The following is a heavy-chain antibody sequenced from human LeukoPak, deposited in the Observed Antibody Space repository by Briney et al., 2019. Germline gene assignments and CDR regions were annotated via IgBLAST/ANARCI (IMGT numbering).Heavy chain of an antibody. CDR1: GFTFSSYW. V-gene: IGHV3-7*04. J-gene: IGHJ4*02. D-gene: IGHD4-17*01. Sequence: PGGSLRLSCAASGFTFSSYWMSWVRQAPGKGLEWVANIKQDGSEKYYVDSVKGRFTISRDNAKNSLYLQMNSLRAEDTAVYYCARFVTVTTPFRVFDYWGQGTLVTVSS. CDR3: ARFVTVTTPFRVFDY. CDR2: IKQDGSEK.